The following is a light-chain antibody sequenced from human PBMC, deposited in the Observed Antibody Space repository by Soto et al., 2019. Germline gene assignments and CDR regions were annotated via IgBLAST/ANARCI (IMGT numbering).Light chain of an antibody. J-gene: IGLJ2*01. CDR2: VNN. Sequence: QSVLTQPPSASGSPGQSVTISCTGTSSDVGTHGYVSWYQQHAGKAPKLLISVNNRRPSGVPDRFSDSKSGTSASLAITGLQAEDEADYYCQSYDRSLSDVVFGGGTKLTVL. CDR1: SSDVGTHGY. CDR3: QSYDRSLSDVV. V-gene: IGLV2-8*01.